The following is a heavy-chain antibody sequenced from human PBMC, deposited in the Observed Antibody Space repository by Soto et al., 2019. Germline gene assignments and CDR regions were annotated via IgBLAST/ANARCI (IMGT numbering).Heavy chain of an antibody. CDR1: GYTFTSYD. D-gene: IGHD3-3*01. V-gene: IGHV1-8*01. J-gene: IGHJ6*03. Sequence: GASVKVSCKASGYTFTSYDINWVRQATGQGFEWMGWMNPNSGNTGYAQKFQGRVTMTRNTSISTAYMELSSLRSEDTAVYYCARVARDNYDFWGGGYYYYYYMDVWGKGTTVTSP. CDR3: ARVARDNYDFWGGGYYYYYYMDV. CDR2: MNPNSGNT.